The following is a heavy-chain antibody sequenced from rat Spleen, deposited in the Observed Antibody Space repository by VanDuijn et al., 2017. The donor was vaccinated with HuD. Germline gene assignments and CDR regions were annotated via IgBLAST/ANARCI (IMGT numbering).Heavy chain of an antibody. CDR2: ISYDGSSA. J-gene: IGHJ4*01. CDR1: GFILSDYY. V-gene: IGHV5-29*01. D-gene: IGHD1-8*01. CDR3: ARPHSSHYVMDA. Sequence: EVQLVESDGGLVQPGRSLKLSCAVSGFILSDYYMAWVRRAPTKGLEWVATISYDGSSAFYRDYVKARFTISRDNSKSTLYLQMDSLRSEDTATYYCARPHSSHYVMDAWGQGASVTVSS.